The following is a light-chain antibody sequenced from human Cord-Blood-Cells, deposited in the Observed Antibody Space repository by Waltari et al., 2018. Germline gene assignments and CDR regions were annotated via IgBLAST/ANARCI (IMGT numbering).Light chain of an antibody. CDR2: GAA. CDR1: QSVSSSS. V-gene: IGKV3-20*01. J-gene: IGKJ3*01. CDR3: QQYGSSPRVT. Sequence: EIVLTQSPGTLSLSPGERATLSCRASQSVSSSSLAWYQQKPGQAPRLLIYGAASRATGIPDRFSGSGSGTDFTLTISRLEPEDFAVYYCQQYGSSPRVTFGPGTKVDIK.